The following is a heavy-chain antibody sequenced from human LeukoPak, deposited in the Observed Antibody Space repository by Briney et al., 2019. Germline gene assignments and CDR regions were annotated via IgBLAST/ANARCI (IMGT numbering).Heavy chain of an antibody. CDR1: GFTFSSYS. D-gene: IGHD1-26*01. J-gene: IGHJ4*02. CDR3: ARLIVGAAKNDY. V-gene: IGHV3-21*01. CDR2: ISSSYI. Sequence: GGSLRLSCAASGFTFSSYSMNWVRQAPGKGLEWVSSISSSYIYYADSVKGRFTISRDNAKNSLYLQMNSLRAEDTAVYYCARLIVGAAKNDYWGQGTLVTVSS.